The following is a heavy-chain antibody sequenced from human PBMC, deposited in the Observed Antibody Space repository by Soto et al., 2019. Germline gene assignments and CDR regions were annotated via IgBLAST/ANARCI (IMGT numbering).Heavy chain of an antibody. J-gene: IGHJ4*02. Sequence: GGSLGLSCGGTGFSVSGHSMNWVRQAPGKGLEWVSYISSGMDKIYYVDSVKGRFTFSSDNSKNTLYLQMNSLRVEDTAVYYCVRDDFGLGIDYWGLGTLVTFSS. CDR3: VRDDFGLGIDY. V-gene: IGHV3-48*01. CDR2: ISSGMDKI. CDR1: GFSVSGHS. D-gene: IGHD1-26*01.